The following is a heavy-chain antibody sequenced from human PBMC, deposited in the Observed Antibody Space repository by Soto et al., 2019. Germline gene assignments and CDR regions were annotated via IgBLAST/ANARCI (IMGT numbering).Heavy chain of an antibody. V-gene: IGHV4-59*01. CDR3: ARTIAAAGCLDV. CDR2: IYYSGST. J-gene: IGHJ6*02. CDR1: GGSISSYY. Sequence: SETLSLTCTVSGGSISSYYWSWIRQPPGKGLEWIGYIYYSGSTNYNPPLKSRVTISVDTSKNQFSLKLSSVTAADTAVYYCARTIAAAGCLDVWGQGTTVTVS. D-gene: IGHD6-13*01.